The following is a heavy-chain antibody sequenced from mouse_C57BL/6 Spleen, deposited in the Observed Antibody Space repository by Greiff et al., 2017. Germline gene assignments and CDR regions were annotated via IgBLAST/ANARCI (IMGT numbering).Heavy chain of an antibody. V-gene: IGHV5-16*01. J-gene: IGHJ4*01. CDR2: INYDGSST. Sequence: EVQLVESEGGLVQPGSSMKLSCTASGFTFSDYYMAWVRQVPEKGLEWVANINYDGSSTYYLDSLKSRFIISRDNAKNILYLQMSSLKSEDTATYYCAREGIYYGAMDYWGQGTSVTVSS. CDR3: AREGIYYGAMDY. D-gene: IGHD1-1*01. CDR1: GFTFSDYY.